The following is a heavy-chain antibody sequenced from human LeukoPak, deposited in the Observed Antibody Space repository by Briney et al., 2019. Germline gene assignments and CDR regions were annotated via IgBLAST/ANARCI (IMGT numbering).Heavy chain of an antibody. D-gene: IGHD2-15*01. CDR1: GITFSSYG. Sequence: GGTLRLSCAASGITFSSYGMNRVRQAPGKGLEWVSSISSTGGTTYYADSVKGRFTISRDNSKDTLYLQMSSLRAEDTAIYYCAKNGDRGAFCTGGTCYPYFYYYMDVWGKGTTVTI. V-gene: IGHV3-23*01. CDR2: ISSTGGTT. J-gene: IGHJ6*03. CDR3: AKNGDRGAFCTGGTCYPYFYYYMDV.